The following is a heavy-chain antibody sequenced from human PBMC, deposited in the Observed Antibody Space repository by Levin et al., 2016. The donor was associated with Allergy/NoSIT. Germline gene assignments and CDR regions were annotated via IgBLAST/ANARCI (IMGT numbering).Heavy chain of an antibody. CDR1: GGSISSYY. V-gene: IGHV4-59*08. D-gene: IGHD3-3*01. CDR3: ARHAGYDFWSGYYHIDY. Sequence: SETLSLTCTVSGGSISSYYWSWIRQPQGRDWEWIGYIYYSGSTNYNPSLKSRVTISVDTSKNQFSLKLSSVTAADTAVYYCARHAGYDFWSGYYHIDYWGQGTLVTVSS. CDR2: IYYSGST. J-gene: IGHJ4*02.